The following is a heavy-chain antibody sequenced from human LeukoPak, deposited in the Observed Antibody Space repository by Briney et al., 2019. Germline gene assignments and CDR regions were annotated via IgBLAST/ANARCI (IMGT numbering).Heavy chain of an antibody. V-gene: IGHV3-23*01. CDR2: ISGSGGST. CDR3: AKVPYSSSWYLRDAFDI. Sequence: GGSLRLSCAASGFTFSSYGMSWVRQAPGKGLEWVSAISGSGGSTYYADSVKGRFTISRDNSKNTLYLQMNSLRAEDTAVYYCAKVPYSSSWYLRDAFDIWGQGTMVTVSS. J-gene: IGHJ3*02. D-gene: IGHD6-13*01. CDR1: GFTFSSYG.